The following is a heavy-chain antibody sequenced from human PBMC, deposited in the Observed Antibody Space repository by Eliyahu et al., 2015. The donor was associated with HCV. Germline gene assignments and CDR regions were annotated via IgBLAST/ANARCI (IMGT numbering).Heavy chain of an antibody. J-gene: IGHJ4*02. V-gene: IGHV2-5*01. D-gene: IGHD3-22*01. CDR2: VFWNDDK. CDR1: GFSLPSSGMA. CDR3: ARIRYDSSFYFDY. Sequence: QITLKESGPTLVKPTQTLTLTCTFSGFSLPSSGMAVGWIRQPPGKALEWLALVFWNDDKPYSPSLKSRLTIAKDSSKNQVFLTMNNMDPVDTGTYFCARIRYDSSFYFDYWGPGIPVTVSS.